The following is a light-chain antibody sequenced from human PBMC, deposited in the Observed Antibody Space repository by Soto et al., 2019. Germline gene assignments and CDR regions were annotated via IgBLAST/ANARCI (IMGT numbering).Light chain of an antibody. CDR1: SSNIGNNY. CDR3: GTWDSSLSAVV. V-gene: IGLV1-51*01. J-gene: IGLJ3*02. Sequence: QSVLTQPPSVSAAPGQTVTISCSGSSSNIGNNYVSWYQQLPGTAPKLLIYDNNKRPSGIPDRFSGSQSGTSATLGITGLQTGDEADYHCGTWDSSLSAVVFGGGTKLTVL. CDR2: DNN.